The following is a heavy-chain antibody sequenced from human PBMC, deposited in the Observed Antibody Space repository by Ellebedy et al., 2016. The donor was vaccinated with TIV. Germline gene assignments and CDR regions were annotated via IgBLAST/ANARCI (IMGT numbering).Heavy chain of an antibody. CDR2: ISYDGNNK. J-gene: IGHJ4*02. D-gene: IGHD5-18*01. CDR3: AKELHVDSAY. V-gene: IGHV3-30*18. Sequence: GESLKISCAASGFTFSSFGMHWVRQAPGKGLEWVAAISYDGNNKYYGDSVKGRFTISRDNSKNTLSLQMNSLRGDDMAVYYCAKELHVDSAYWGQGTLVTVSS. CDR1: GFTFSSFG.